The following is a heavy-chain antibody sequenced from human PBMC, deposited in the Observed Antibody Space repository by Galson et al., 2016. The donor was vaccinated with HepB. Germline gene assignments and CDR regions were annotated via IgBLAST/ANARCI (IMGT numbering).Heavy chain of an antibody. Sequence: LRLSCAASGFTFSSDAMSWVRQAPEKGLEWVSGISASGAGTYYADSVKGRFTISRDNFKNTLNLQMSSLRAEDTAVYYCAKVATPNRNYENWFDSWGQGTLVTVSS. CDR2: ISASGAGT. V-gene: IGHV3-23*01. J-gene: IGHJ5*01. CDR3: AKVATPNRNYENWFDS. D-gene: IGHD4-11*01. CDR1: GFTFSSDA.